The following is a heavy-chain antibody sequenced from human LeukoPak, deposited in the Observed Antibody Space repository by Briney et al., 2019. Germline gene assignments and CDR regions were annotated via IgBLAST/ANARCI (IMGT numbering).Heavy chain of an antibody. CDR1: GFTFSSYW. D-gene: IGHD2-15*01. CDR2: INSDGSST. Sequence: PGGSLRLSCAASGFTFSSYWMHWVRQVPGKGLVWVSRINSDGSSTTYADSVKGRFTISRDNAKNTLYLQMNSLRDEDTAVYYCVRRYCSGGGCYGAFDYWGQGTLVTVSS. CDR3: VRRYCSGGGCYGAFDY. J-gene: IGHJ4*02. V-gene: IGHV3-74*01.